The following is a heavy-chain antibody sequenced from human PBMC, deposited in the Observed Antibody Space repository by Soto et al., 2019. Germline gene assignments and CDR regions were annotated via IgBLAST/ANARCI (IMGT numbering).Heavy chain of an antibody. J-gene: IGHJ3*02. D-gene: IGHD3-10*01. Sequence: PGGSLRLSCAASGFTFSSYSMNWVRQAPGKGLEWVSSISSSSSYIYYADSVKGRFTISRDNAKNSLYLQVNSLRAEDTAVYYCARAYIVRGVDAFDIWGQRTTVTVSS. CDR2: ISSSSSYI. V-gene: IGHV3-21*01. CDR1: GFTFSSYS. CDR3: ARAYIVRGVDAFDI.